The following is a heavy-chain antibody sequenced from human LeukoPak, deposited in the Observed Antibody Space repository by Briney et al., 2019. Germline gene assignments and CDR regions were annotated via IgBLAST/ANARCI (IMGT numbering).Heavy chain of an antibody. CDR2: INHSGST. V-gene: IGHV4-34*01. Sequence: GSLRLSCAASGFTFSSYSMNWVRQPPGKGLEWIGEINHSGSTNYNPSLKSRVTISVDTSKNQFSLKLSSVTAADTAVYYCARHAEYCSGGSCYSGRYYYYMDVWGKGTTVTISS. CDR3: ARHAEYCSGGSCYSGRYYYYMDV. D-gene: IGHD2-15*01. CDR1: GFTFSSYS. J-gene: IGHJ6*03.